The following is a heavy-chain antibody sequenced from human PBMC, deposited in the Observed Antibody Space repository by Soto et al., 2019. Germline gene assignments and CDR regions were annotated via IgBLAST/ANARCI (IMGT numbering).Heavy chain of an antibody. D-gene: IGHD3-10*01. J-gene: IGHJ4*02. CDR1: GASISRYY. Sequence: SETLSLTCTVSGASISRYYWSWIRQPPGKGLEWIGYIYYSGSTNYNPSLKSRVTISVDTSKNQFSLKLSSVTAADTAVYYCARAPMVRGPHFDYWGQGTLVTVSS. CDR3: ARAPMVRGPHFDY. V-gene: IGHV4-59*01. CDR2: IYYSGST.